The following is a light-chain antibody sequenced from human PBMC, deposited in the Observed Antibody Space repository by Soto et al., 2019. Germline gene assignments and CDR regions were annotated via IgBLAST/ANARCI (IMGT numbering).Light chain of an antibody. CDR3: SSYTTTTPVV. CDR2: DVN. V-gene: IGLV2-14*03. CDR1: NSDIGAFDY. J-gene: IGLJ2*01. Sequence: QSALTQPASVAGSPGQSITISCTGTNSDIGAFDYVSWYQHHPGKAPRLLIYDVNNWPSGVSDRFSGSTSGNTAYLTISGLQAEDGAVYYCSSYTTTTPVVFGGGTKLTVL.